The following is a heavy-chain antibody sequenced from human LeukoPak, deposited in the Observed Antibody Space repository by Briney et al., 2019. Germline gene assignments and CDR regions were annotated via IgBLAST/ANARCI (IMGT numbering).Heavy chain of an antibody. CDR2: ISSSGSTI. V-gene: IGHV3-48*04. CDR1: GFTFSSYS. J-gene: IGHJ3*02. Sequence: GGSLRLSCAASGFTFSSYSMNWVRQAPGKGLEWVSYISSSGSTIYYADSVKGRFTISRDNAKNSLYLQMNRLRAEDTALYYCAKAAGYDSRDDAFDIWGQGTMVTVSS. CDR3: AKAAGYDSRDDAFDI. D-gene: IGHD3-22*01.